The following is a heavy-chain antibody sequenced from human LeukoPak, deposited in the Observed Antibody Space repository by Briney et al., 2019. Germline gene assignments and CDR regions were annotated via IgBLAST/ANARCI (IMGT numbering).Heavy chain of an antibody. Sequence: SETLSLTCTVSGGSISSGGYYWSWIRQHPGKGLEWIGYIYYSGSTYYNPSLKSRVTISVDTSKNQFSLKLSSVTAADTAVYYCARQGYYDSSGYYRGSAFDIWGQGTMVTVSS. CDR3: ARQGYYDSSGYYRGSAFDI. V-gene: IGHV4-39*01. D-gene: IGHD3-22*01. CDR2: IYYSGST. CDR1: GGSISSGGYY. J-gene: IGHJ3*02.